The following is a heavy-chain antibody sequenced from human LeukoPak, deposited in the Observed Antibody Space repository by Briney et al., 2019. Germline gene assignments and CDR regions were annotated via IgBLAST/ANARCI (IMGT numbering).Heavy chain of an antibody. V-gene: IGHV1-69*05. CDR2: IIPIFGTA. D-gene: IGHD3-10*01. CDR1: GGTFSSYA. J-gene: IGHJ4*02. Sequence: ASVKVSCKASGGTFSSYAISWVRQAPGQGLEWMGGIIPIFGTANYAQKFQGRVTMTRDTSISTAYMELSRLRSDDTAVYYCASSRGSRGDYWGQGTLVTVSS. CDR3: ASSRGSRGDY.